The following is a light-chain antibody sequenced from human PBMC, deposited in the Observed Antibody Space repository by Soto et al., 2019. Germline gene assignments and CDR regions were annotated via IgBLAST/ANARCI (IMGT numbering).Light chain of an antibody. J-gene: IGKJ2*01. V-gene: IGKV3-20*01. CDR1: QSVTSNS. CDR3: QHYGSSLRT. Sequence: EIVLTQSPGTLSLSPGERATLSCRASQSVTSNSLAWYQQKVGQPPRLLIYRASNRATGIPDGFTGSGSGTDFTLTITRLEPEDFAVYYCQHYGSSLRTFGRGTKLEIK. CDR2: RAS.